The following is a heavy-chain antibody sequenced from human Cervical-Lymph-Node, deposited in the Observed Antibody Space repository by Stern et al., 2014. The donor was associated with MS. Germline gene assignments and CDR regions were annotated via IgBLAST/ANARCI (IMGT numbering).Heavy chain of an antibody. V-gene: IGHV1-2*04. Sequence: MQLVESGAEVKKPGASVKVSCKASGYTFTNYYMHWVRQAPGQGLEWMGGINPNSGATNYVQKFQGWVSMTRDTSISTAYMEVSRLKSDDTAVYFCARGAFKSGTYYGDHWGQGTLVTVSS. D-gene: IGHD1-26*01. CDR3: ARGAFKSGTYYGDH. J-gene: IGHJ4*02. CDR2: INPNSGAT. CDR1: GYTFTNYY.